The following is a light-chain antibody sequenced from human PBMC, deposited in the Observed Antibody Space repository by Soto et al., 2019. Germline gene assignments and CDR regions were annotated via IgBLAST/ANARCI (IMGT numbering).Light chain of an antibody. V-gene: IGKV3-15*01. CDR1: QSVSSS. Sequence: EVVMTQSPATLSVFPGERVTLSCRASQSVSSSLAWYQQKPGQAPRLLIYSASTRATGIPARFSGSGSGTETTLTISSQESEVFAVYYCQHYINGYTFGQGTKLEIK. CDR2: SAS. J-gene: IGKJ2*01. CDR3: QHYINGYT.